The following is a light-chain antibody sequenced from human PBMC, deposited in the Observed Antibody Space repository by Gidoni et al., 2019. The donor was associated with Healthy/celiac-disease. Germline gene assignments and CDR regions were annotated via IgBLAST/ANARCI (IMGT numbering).Light chain of an antibody. CDR3: QQYNSYSPWT. V-gene: IGKV1-5*03. CDR2: KAS. CDR1: QSISSW. J-gene: IGKJ1*01. Sequence: DIQMTQPPSTLSASVGDRVTITCRASQSISSWLAWYQQKPGKAPKLLIYKASSLESGVPSRFSGSGSGTEFTLTISSLQPDDFATYYCQQYNSYSPWTFXQXTKVEIK.